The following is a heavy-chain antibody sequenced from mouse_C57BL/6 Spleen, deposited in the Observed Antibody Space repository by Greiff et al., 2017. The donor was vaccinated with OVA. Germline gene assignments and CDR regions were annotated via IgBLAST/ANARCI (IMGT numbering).Heavy chain of an antibody. Sequence: EVQGVESGGGLVKPGGSLKLSCAASGFTFSDYGMHWVRQAPEKGLEWVAYISSGSSTLYSADTVTGRFTISRDNAKNTLFLQMTSLRSEDTAMYYCARPDGKVYAMDYWGQGTSVTVSS. V-gene: IGHV5-17*01. D-gene: IGHD2-3*01. CDR2: ISSGSSTL. CDR1: GFTFSDYG. J-gene: IGHJ4*01. CDR3: ARPDGKVYAMDY.